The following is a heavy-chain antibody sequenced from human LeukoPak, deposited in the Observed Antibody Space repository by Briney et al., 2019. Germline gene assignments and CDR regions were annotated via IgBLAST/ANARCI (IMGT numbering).Heavy chain of an antibody. V-gene: IGHV1-8*01. J-gene: IGHJ4*02. CDR3: ARGFTMVRGVIFGY. CDR1: GYTFTSYD. D-gene: IGHD3-10*01. CDR2: MNPNSGNT. Sequence: GASVKVSCKASGYTFTSYDINWMRQATGQGLEWMGWMNPNSGNTGYAQKFQGRVTMTRNTSISTAYIELSSLRSEDTAVYYCARGFTMVRGVIFGYWGQGTLVTVSS.